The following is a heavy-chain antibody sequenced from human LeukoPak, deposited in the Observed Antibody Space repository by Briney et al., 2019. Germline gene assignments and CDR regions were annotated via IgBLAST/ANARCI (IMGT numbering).Heavy chain of an antibody. CDR3: AQDISDYDSSGYSSYGMDV. CDR2: ISWNSGRV. V-gene: IGHV3-9*01. D-gene: IGHD3-22*01. CDR1: GFTFDDYA. Sequence: GGSLRLSCAASGFTFDDYATGWVRQAPGEGLEWGSGISWNSGRVGYADYVKGQFPISRAKATTYMYLQMNSLRADATALYYCAQDISDYDSSGYSSYGMDVWGQGTTVTVSS. J-gene: IGHJ6*02.